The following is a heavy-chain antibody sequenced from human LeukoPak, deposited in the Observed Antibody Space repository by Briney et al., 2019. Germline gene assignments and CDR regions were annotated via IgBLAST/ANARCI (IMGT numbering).Heavy chain of an antibody. J-gene: IGHJ4*02. Sequence: GGSLRLSCAASGFTFSRSAVHWVRQAPGKGLEWVAVISHDGSNTDYTDSVKGRFTISRDNSKNTLYLQMNSLRAEDTAVYYCARGVFGELLYWGQGTLVTVSS. D-gene: IGHD3-10*01. CDR1: GFTFSRSA. CDR2: ISHDGSNT. CDR3: ARGVFGELLY. V-gene: IGHV3-30*03.